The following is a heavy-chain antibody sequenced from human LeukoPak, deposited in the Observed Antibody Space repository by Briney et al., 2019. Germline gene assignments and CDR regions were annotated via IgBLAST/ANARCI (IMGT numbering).Heavy chain of an antibody. CDR1: GFTFSIYA. CDR2: ISDSAGST. D-gene: IGHD3-10*01. J-gene: IGHJ4*02. Sequence: TGGSLRLSCAASGFTFSIYAMSWVRQAPGKGLEWVSGISDSAGSTYYADSVKGRFTISRDNSKNTLYLQMNSLRAEDTAIYYCAKDRARYGSGSYYTTYYLDQWGQGTLVTVSS. V-gene: IGHV3-23*01. CDR3: AKDRARYGSGSYYTTYYLDQ.